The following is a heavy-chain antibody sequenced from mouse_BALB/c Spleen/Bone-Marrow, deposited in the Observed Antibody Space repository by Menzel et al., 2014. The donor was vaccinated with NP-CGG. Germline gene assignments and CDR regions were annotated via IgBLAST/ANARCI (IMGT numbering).Heavy chain of an antibody. Sequence: VQLQQSGPELMKPGASVKISCKASGYLFTSYYMHWVKQSHGESLEWIGYFDPFNGGTCYNQKFKGKATLTVDKSSSTAYMHLSSLTSEDSAVYFCARSYDGYPYAMNYWGQGTSVTVSS. CDR2: FDPFNGGT. D-gene: IGHD2-3*01. V-gene: IGHV1S135*01. J-gene: IGHJ4*01. CDR3: ARSYDGYPYAMNY. CDR1: GYLFTSYY.